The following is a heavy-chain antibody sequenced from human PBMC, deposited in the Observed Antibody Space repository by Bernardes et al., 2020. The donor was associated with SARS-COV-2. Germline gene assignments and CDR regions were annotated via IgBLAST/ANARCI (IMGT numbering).Heavy chain of an antibody. CDR2: INHSGRT. CDR3: RVGYFDILTGPRTPDYYDY. CDR1: GGAFSNYY. V-gene: IGHV4-34*01. J-gene: IGHJ4*02. D-gene: IGHD3-9*01. Sequence: SETLSLTCGVYGGAFSNYYWTWIRQPPGKGLEWIGEINHSGRTNYNPSLRSRVTISEDTSKNQFSLNLNSVTAADTAVYYCRVGYFDILTGPRTPDYYDYWGQGTLVTVSP.